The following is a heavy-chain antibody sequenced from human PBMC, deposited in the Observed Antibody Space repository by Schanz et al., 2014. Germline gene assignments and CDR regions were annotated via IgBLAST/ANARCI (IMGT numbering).Heavy chain of an antibody. CDR1: GGSISSSDW. CDR2: IYHSGST. CDR3: ARDTTWRLDL. V-gene: IGHV4-4*02. Sequence: QVQLQESGPGLVKPSGTLSLTCAVSGGSISSSDWWSWVRQPPGKGLEWIGEIYHSGSTNYNPSLKSRVPIPVDKPKKHFPLTLTSLPAADTAVYYCARDTTWRLDLWGRGTLVTVSS. D-gene: IGHD1-1*01. J-gene: IGHJ2*01.